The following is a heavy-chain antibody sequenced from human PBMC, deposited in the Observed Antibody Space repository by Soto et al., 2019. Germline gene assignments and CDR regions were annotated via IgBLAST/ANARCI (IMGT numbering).Heavy chain of an antibody. CDR3: ARSGRGYCSSTSCSIDY. V-gene: IGHV3-33*01. Sequence: GGSLRLSCAASGFTFSSYGMHWVRQAPGKGLEWVAVIWYDGSNKYYADSVKGRFTISRDNSKNTLYLQMNSLRAEDTAVYYCARSGRGYCSSTSCSIDYWGQGTLVTVSS. CDR2: IWYDGSNK. D-gene: IGHD2-2*01. CDR1: GFTFSSYG. J-gene: IGHJ4*02.